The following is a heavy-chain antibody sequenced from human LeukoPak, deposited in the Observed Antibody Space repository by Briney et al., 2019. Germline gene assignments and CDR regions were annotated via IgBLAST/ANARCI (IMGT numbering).Heavy chain of an antibody. Sequence: GGSLRLSCAASGFTFSSYWMSWVRQAPGKGLEWVSTISETGDRYDADSVKGRFTISRDNSKNRVDLQMNSLRAEDTAVYYCAKGGYSANWRNYFGYWGQGTLVTVSS. D-gene: IGHD6-13*01. CDR3: AKGGYSANWRNYFGY. V-gene: IGHV3-23*01. CDR2: ISETGDR. CDR1: GFTFSSYW. J-gene: IGHJ4*02.